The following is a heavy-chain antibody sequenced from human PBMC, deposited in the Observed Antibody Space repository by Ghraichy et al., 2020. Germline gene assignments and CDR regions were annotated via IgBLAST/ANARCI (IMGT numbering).Heavy chain of an antibody. Sequence: GGSLRLSCSASGFTFSSYNMYWVRQAPGKGLEYVSGISSNGVTTNYADSVKGRFTVSRENSKNTLYFQMSSLRPEDTAVYYCVRRTEDYIWGSLRPFDYWGQGTLVTVSS. D-gene: IGHD3-16*01. V-gene: IGHV3-64D*06. CDR2: ISSNGVTT. J-gene: IGHJ4*02. CDR1: GFTFSSYN. CDR3: VRRTEDYIWGSLRPFDY.